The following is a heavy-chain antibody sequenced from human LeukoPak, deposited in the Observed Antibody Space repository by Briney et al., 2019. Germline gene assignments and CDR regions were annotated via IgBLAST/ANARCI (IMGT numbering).Heavy chain of an antibody. V-gene: IGHV3-30*04. D-gene: IGHD2-15*01. CDR3: ARDSPTYCSGGSCYPSMDY. Sequence: GGSLRLSCAASGFTSSSYAMHWVRQAPGKGLEWVAVISYDGSNKYYADSVKGRFTISRDNSKNTLYLQMNSLRAEDTAVYYCARDSPTYCSGGSCYPSMDYWGQGTLVTVSS. CDR1: GFTSSSYA. CDR2: ISYDGSNK. J-gene: IGHJ4*02.